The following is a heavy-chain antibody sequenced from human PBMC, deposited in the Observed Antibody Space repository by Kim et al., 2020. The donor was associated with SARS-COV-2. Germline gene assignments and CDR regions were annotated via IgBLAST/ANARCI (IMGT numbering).Heavy chain of an antibody. CDR2: INHSGST. J-gene: IGHJ4*02. CDR3: SRGGNSGYDSYYFDY. CDR1: GGSFSGYY. V-gene: IGHV4-34*01. D-gene: IGHD5-12*01. Sequence: SETLSLTCAVYGGSFSGYYWSWIRQPPGKGLEWIGEINHSGSTNYNPSLKSRVTISVDTSKNQFSLKLSSVTAADTAVYYCSRGGNSGYDSYYFDYWGQGTLVTVSS.